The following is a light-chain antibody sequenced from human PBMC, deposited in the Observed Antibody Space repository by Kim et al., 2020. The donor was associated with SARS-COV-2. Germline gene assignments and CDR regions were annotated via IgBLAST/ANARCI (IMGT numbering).Light chain of an antibody. Sequence: ALGQTVRMTCQGDSLRGYYATWYQQKPRQAPLLVIYGKNNRPSGIPDRFSGSSSGSTASLTITGAQAEDEADYYCNSRDNSDNHVLFGGGTQLTVL. CDR1: SLRGYY. J-gene: IGLJ2*01. CDR2: GKN. V-gene: IGLV3-19*01. CDR3: NSRDNSDNHVL.